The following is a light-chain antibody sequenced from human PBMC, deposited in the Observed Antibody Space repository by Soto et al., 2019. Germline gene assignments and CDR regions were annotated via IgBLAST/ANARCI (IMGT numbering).Light chain of an antibody. Sequence: DIHMTQSPSSVSASVGDRVTITCRASQGISTYLNWYQQKPGKAPKLLIYAASSLQSGVPSRFIGSGYATDFSLTISSLQPEDFATYYCQQTYKNSWTFGPGTKGDIK. J-gene: IGKJ3*01. V-gene: IGKV1-39*01. CDR3: QQTYKNSWT. CDR1: QGISTY. CDR2: AAS.